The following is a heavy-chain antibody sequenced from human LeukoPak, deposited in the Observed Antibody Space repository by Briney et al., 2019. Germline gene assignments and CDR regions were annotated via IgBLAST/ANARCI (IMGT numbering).Heavy chain of an antibody. J-gene: IGHJ4*02. V-gene: IGHV4-34*01. CDR2: ISHSGST. D-gene: IGHD2-8*02. CDR3: ARWYMYYFDY. CDR1: GGSFSGYY. Sequence: PSETLSLTCAVYGGSFSGYYWSWIRQPPGKGLEWIGNISHSGSTYYNPSLKSRVTISVDTSKNQFSLKLSSVTAADTAVYYCARWYMYYFDYWGQGTLVTVSS.